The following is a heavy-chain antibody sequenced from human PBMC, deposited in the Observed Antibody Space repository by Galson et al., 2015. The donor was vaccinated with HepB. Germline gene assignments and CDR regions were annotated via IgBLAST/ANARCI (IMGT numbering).Heavy chain of an antibody. CDR2: ISISSSYI. CDR3: ARGGTTRLGDY. D-gene: IGHD1-7*01. Sequence: SLRLSCAASGFTFSSYSMNWVRQAPGKGLEWVSSISISSSYIYYADSVKGRFTISRDNAKNSLYLQMNSLRAEDTAVYYCARGGTTRLGDYWGQGTPVTVSS. J-gene: IGHJ4*02. CDR1: GFTFSSYS. V-gene: IGHV3-21*01.